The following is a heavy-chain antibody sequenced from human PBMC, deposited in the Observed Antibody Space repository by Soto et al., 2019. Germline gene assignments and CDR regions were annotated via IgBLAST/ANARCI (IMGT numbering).Heavy chain of an antibody. J-gene: IGHJ4*02. D-gene: IGHD6-19*01. Sequence: GGSLRLSCAASGFTFSSYGMHWVRQAPGRGLEWVAVISYDGSNKYYADSVKGRFTISRDNSKNTLYLQMNSLRAEDTAVYYYAKDGVTAVAVSITIDYWGQGTLVTVSS. V-gene: IGHV3-30*18. CDR1: GFTFSSYG. CDR2: ISYDGSNK. CDR3: AKDGVTAVAVSITIDY.